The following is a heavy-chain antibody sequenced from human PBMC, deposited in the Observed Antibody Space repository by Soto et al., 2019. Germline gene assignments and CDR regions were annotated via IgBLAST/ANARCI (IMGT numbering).Heavy chain of an antibody. CDR3: ERDPFRSGGNCYRNI. CDR2: ISTSANTM. Sequence: PGGSLRLSCAASGLSFSTYEMNWFRHAPGKGLEWVSYISTSANTMEYADSVKGRFTISRDNAKNSVYLQMDSVRAEDTAVYYCERDPFRSGGNCYRNIWGQGTLVTVSS. V-gene: IGHV3-48*03. J-gene: IGHJ4*02. D-gene: IGHD2-15*01. CDR1: GLSFSTYE.